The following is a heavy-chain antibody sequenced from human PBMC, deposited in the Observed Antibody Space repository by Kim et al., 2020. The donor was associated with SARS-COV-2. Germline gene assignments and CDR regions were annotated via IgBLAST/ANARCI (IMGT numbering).Heavy chain of an antibody. J-gene: IGHJ4*02. CDR3: AKYNLIGGSPACDY. V-gene: IGHV3-23*01. D-gene: IGHD1-1*01. Sequence: GGSLRLSCVASGFTFSSYAMSWVRQTPGKGLEWVSSIGASGGSAYYADSVKGRFTISRDNSKNVVYLQMNSLRADDTAVYYCAKYNLIGGSPACDYWGQG. CDR1: GFTFSSYA. CDR2: IGASGGSA.